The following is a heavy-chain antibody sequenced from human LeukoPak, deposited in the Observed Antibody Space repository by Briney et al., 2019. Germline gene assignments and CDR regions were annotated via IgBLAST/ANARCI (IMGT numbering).Heavy chain of an antibody. Sequence: PGGSLRLSCAASGFTFSSYEMNWVRLAPGKGLEWVSYISRSGSTIYYADSVRGRFTISRDNAKNSLYLQMNSLRAEDTAVYYCARDAPGTVTNDYWGQGTLVTVSS. J-gene: IGHJ4*02. CDR2: ISRSGSTI. CDR1: GFTFSSYE. D-gene: IGHD4-17*01. V-gene: IGHV3-48*03. CDR3: ARDAPGTVTNDY.